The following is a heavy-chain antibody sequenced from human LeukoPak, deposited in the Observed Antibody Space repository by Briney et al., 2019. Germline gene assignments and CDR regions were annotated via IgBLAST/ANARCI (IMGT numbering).Heavy chain of an antibody. V-gene: IGHV4-34*01. J-gene: IGHJ4*02. CDR3: ARRGSGWSD. CDR2: IDHSGST. D-gene: IGHD6-19*01. Sequence: SETLSLTCAVYGGSFSGYYWSWIRQPPGKGLEWIGEIDHSGSTNYSPSLKSRVTISVDTSNNQFSLKLTSVTAADTAVYYCARRGSGWSDWGQGTRVTVSS. CDR1: GGSFSGYY.